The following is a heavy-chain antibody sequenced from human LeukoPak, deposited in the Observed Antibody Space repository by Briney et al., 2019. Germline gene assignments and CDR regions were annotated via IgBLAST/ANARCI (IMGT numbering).Heavy chain of an antibody. D-gene: IGHD3-10*01. CDR3: ARVMTVRGWHAAFDI. J-gene: IGHJ3*02. Sequence: GGSLRLSCAASGFTFSSYSMNWVRQAPGKGLEWVSYISSSSSTIYYADSVKGRFTISRDNAKNSLYLQMNSLRAEDTAVYYCARVMTVRGWHAAFDIWGQGTMVTVSS. V-gene: IGHV3-48*04. CDR2: ISSSSSTI. CDR1: GFTFSSYS.